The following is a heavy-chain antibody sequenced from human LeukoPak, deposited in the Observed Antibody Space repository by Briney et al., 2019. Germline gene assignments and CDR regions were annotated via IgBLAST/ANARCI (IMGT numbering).Heavy chain of an antibody. CDR3: ARATAADLYYYYYGMDV. CDR1: GYTFTSYD. J-gene: IGHJ6*02. V-gene: IGHV1-8*01. Sequence: ASVKVSCKASGYTFTSYDINWVRQATGQGLEWMGWMNPNSGNTGYAQKFQGRVTMTRNTSISTAYMELSSLRSEDTAVYYCARATAADLYYYYYGMDVWGQGTTVTVSS. D-gene: IGHD6-13*01. CDR2: MNPNSGNT.